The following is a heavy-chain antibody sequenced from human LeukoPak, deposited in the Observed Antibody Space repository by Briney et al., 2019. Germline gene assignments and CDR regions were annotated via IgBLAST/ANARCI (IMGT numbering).Heavy chain of an antibody. D-gene: IGHD6-19*01. CDR1: GLTFINYG. CDR2: IGGTVNSE. CDR3: ENLPSHYSSTSY. Sequence: GGSLRLACAGSGLTFINYGMSSVRQAPGGGLGWVSVIGGTVNSEYYADSVEGRFTISRDSSENTLYFPINSLRAEDTAIYFCENLPSHYSSTSYWGQGTMVTVSS. J-gene: IGHJ4*02. V-gene: IGHV3-23*01.